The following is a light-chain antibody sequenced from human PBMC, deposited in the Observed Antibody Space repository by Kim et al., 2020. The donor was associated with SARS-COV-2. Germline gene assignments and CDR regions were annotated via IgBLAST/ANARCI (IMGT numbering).Light chain of an antibody. Sequence: EIVMTQSPATLSVSPGERVTLSCRASRSVSSHLAWYQQKPGQGPRVLIYGASTRATGVPDRFSGSGSGTDFTLTISSLHSEDFGVYYCQHYVNWPLTFGGGTKVDI. CDR2: GAS. CDR3: QHYVNWPLT. CDR1: RSVSSH. J-gene: IGKJ4*01. V-gene: IGKV3-15*01.